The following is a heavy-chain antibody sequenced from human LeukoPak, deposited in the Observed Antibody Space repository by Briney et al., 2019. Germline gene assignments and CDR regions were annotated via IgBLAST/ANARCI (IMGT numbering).Heavy chain of an antibody. CDR1: GGSISSGDYY. Sequence: SETLSLTCTVSGGSISSGDYYWRWIRQPPGTGLEWIGYIYYSGSTYYNPSLKSRVTISVDTSKNQFSLKLSSVTATDTAVYYCASIPIAVALGGYWGQGTLVTVSS. V-gene: IGHV4-30-4*08. CDR3: ASIPIAVALGGY. CDR2: IYYSGST. J-gene: IGHJ4*02. D-gene: IGHD6-19*01.